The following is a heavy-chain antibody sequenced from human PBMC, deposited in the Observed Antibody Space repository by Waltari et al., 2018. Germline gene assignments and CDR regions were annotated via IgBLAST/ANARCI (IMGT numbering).Heavy chain of an antibody. CDR3: ARGRRCSSSSCLIPMDV. CDR1: GGTFSSYV. V-gene: IGHV1-69*13. J-gene: IGHJ6*03. Sequence: QVQLVQSGAEVKKPGSSVKVSCKASGGTFSSYVITWVRQAPGQGLEWMGRISPIFGTVNYAQRFQGRVTITADKSTSTAYMYLSSLRSEDTAVYYCARGRRCSSSSCLIPMDVWGKGTTVTISS. D-gene: IGHD2-2*01. CDR2: ISPIFGTV.